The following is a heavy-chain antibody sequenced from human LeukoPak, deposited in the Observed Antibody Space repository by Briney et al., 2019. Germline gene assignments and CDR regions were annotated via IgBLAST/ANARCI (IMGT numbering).Heavy chain of an antibody. J-gene: IGHJ4*02. Sequence: GGSLRLSCAASGFTFSSYSMNWVRQAPAKGLEWVSYISSSSSTIYYADSVKGRFTISRDNAKNSLYLQMNSLRAEDTAVYYCARSYDFWSGYYPCFDYWGQGTLVTVSS. V-gene: IGHV3-48*01. CDR1: GFTFSSYS. CDR3: ARSYDFWSGYYPCFDY. CDR2: ISSSSSTI. D-gene: IGHD3-3*01.